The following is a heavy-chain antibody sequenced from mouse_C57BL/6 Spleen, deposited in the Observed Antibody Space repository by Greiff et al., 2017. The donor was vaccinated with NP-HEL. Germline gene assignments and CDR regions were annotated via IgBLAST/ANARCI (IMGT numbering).Heavy chain of an antibody. D-gene: IGHD2-4*01. CDR1: GYTFTDYN. CDR2: INPNNGGT. CDR3: APCSYDYDEYFDV. V-gene: IGHV1-22*01. Sequence: SGPELVKPGASVKMSCKASGYTFTDYNMHWVKQSHGKSLEWIGYINPNNGGTSYNQKFKGKATLTVNKSSSTAYMELRSLTSEDSAVYYCAPCSYDYDEYFDVWGTGTTVTVSS. J-gene: IGHJ1*03.